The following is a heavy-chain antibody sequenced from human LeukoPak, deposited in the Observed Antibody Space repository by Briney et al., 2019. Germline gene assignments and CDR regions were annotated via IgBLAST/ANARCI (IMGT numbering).Heavy chain of an antibody. Sequence: GGSLRLSCAASGFTFSSYAMSWVRQAPGKGLEWVSTISGSASSTYSADSVKGRFTISRDNSGNTLYLQMNSLRAEDTAVYYCAKEVRYYYDSSGYFLGFDYWGQGILVTVSS. J-gene: IGHJ4*02. V-gene: IGHV3-23*01. CDR2: ISGSASST. CDR1: GFTFSSYA. CDR3: AKEVRYYYDSSGYFLGFDY. D-gene: IGHD3-22*01.